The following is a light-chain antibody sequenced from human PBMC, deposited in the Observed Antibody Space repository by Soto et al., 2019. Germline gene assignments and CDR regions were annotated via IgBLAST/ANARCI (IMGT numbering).Light chain of an antibody. CDR3: KQRNNWPLT. V-gene: IGKV3-11*01. J-gene: IGKJ4*01. Sequence: EMVLTQSPATLSLSPGERATLSCRASQSISIFLAWYQQKPGHAHRLLIYDASKRATGIQARFSGSGSGTDFTLTIRSLEPEDFAVYYCKQRNNWPLTFGGGTKV. CDR2: DAS. CDR1: QSISIF.